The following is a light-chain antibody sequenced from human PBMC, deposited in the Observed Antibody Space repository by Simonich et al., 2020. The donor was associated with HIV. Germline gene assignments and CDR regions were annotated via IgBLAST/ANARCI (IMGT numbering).Light chain of an antibody. Sequence: EIVMTQSPATLSVSPGERATLSCRASQTISSNLAWYPQKPGQAPWLLIFGASTRATGIPARFSGSGSGTEFTLTISSMQSEDFAVYYCQQYNNGPPITFGQGTRLEIK. J-gene: IGKJ5*01. CDR1: QTISSN. CDR2: GAS. V-gene: IGKV3-15*01. CDR3: QQYNNGPPIT.